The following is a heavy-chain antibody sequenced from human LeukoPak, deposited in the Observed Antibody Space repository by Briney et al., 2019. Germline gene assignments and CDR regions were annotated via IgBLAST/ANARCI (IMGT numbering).Heavy chain of an antibody. V-gene: IGHV3-9*01. J-gene: IGHJ2*01. D-gene: IGHD6-13*01. CDR3: AKGPGLGAGKRYLDL. Sequence: GGSLRLSCAASGFTFGDYALHWVRQAPGKGLEWVSSISWNSGNMYYVDSVKGRFTISRDNAKNSLSLQMNSLKPEDTALYYCAKGPGLGAGKRYLDLWGRGTLVIVSS. CDR2: ISWNSGNM. CDR1: GFTFGDYA.